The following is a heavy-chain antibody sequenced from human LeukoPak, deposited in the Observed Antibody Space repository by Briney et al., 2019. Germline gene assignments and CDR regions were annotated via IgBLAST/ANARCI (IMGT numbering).Heavy chain of an antibody. J-gene: IGHJ6*03. V-gene: IGHV1-69*06. CDR2: IIPIFGTA. CDR3: ARVAARLPVYYDSSAYYFSYMDV. D-gene: IGHD3-22*01. Sequence: SVKVSCKASGGTFSGDAINWVRQAPGQGLEWMGGIIPIFGTANFAQKFQGRVTLSANKSTNTAYMELSSLRSEDTAVYYCARVAARLPVYYDSSAYYFSYMDVWGKGTTVTVSS. CDR1: GGTFSGDA.